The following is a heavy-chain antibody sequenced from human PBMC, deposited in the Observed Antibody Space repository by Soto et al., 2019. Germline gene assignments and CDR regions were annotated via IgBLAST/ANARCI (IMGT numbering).Heavy chain of an antibody. CDR3: ARDVGRHDAFDI. J-gene: IGHJ3*02. Sequence: QVRLHESGPGLVKPSETLSLTCTVSTDSFNAYYWSWIRQPPGKGLEWIGSIYHTGNTNYNPSLESRVSISVDTSKIQFSLSLSSVTAADTAVYYCARDVGRHDAFDIWGQGTLVTVSS. V-gene: IGHV4-59*13. D-gene: IGHD1-26*01. CDR1: TDSFNAYY. CDR2: IYHTGNT.